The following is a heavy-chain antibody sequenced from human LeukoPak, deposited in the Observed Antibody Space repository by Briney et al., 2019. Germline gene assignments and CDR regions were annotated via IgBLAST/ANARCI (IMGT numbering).Heavy chain of an antibody. CDR1: GGSFSGYY. J-gene: IGHJ5*02. CDR3: AKITGDGVDP. D-gene: IGHD7-27*01. CDR2: INHSGST. V-gene: IGHV4-34*01. Sequence: PSETLSLTCAVYGGSFSGYYWSWIRQPPGKGLEWIGEINHSGSTNYNPSLKSRVTISVDTSKNQFSLKLSSVTALDTAVYYRAKITGDGVDPWGQGTLVTVSS.